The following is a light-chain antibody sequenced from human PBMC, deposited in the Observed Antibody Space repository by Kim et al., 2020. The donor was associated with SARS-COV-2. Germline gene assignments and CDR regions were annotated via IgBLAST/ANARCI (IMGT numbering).Light chain of an antibody. V-gene: IGKV1-17*01. CDR2: AAS. CDR1: QGIGND. Sequence: SSAVGDRVTITYRASQGIGNDLGWYQQKPAKAPNRLIYAASSLQSWVPSSFSGSRSGTEFTLTISSLQPEDSATYYCLHHNSYPYTFGQGTKLEI. CDR3: LHHNSYPYT. J-gene: IGKJ2*01.